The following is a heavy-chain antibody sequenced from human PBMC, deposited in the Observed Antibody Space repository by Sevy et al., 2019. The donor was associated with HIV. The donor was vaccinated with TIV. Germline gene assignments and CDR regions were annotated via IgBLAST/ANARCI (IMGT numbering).Heavy chain of an antibody. J-gene: IGHJ4*02. CDR2: ISGSGGST. CDR3: AKGRYSSSWYHDY. D-gene: IGHD6-13*01. Sequence: GGSLRLSCAASAFTFSSYAMSWVRQAPGKGLEWVSAISGSGGSTYYADSVKGRFTISRDNSENTLYLQMSSLRAEDTAVYYCAKGRYSSSWYHDYWGQGTLVTVSS. CDR1: AFTFSSYA. V-gene: IGHV3-23*01.